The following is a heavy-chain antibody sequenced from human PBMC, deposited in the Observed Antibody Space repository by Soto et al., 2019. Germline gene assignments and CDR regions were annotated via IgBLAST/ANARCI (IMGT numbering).Heavy chain of an antibody. CDR1: GFTFRTYN. Sequence: EVELVESGGGLVKPRGSLKLSCAASGFTFRTYNMIWVRQAPGKGLEWVSSISAGSSNIYYAPSVKGRFTISRDNAKNLLYLQINSLRAEDTAVYYCARQYPSSSRHFDHWGQGTLVIVSS. CDR2: ISAGSSNI. V-gene: IGHV3-21*01. CDR3: ARQYPSSSRHFDH. J-gene: IGHJ4*02. D-gene: IGHD6-6*01.